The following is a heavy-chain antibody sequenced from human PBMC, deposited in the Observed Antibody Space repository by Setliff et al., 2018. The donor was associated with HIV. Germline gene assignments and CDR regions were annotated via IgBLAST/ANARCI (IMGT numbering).Heavy chain of an antibody. J-gene: IGHJ5*01. Sequence: ETLSLTCTVSGGSIRTYSRSWIRQPPGRGLDWIGYVSYSGGANYNPSLKSRVTISLDTSKNQFSLKLNYVTAADTAVYYCARAPVGVGQLDSWGQGTLVTVSS. CDR1: GGSIRTYS. V-gene: IGHV4-59*01. CDR2: VSYSGGA. D-gene: IGHD2-21*01. CDR3: ARAPVGVGQLDS.